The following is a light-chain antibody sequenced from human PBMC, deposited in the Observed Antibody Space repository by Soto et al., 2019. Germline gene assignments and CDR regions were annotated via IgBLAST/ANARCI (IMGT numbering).Light chain of an antibody. V-gene: IGLV2-14*04. J-gene: IGLJ1*01. Sequence: ISISCTGTSSDVGGYNYVSWYQQHPGKAPKLMIYDVSNRPSGVSNRFSGSKSGNTASLTISGLQAEDEADYYCSSYTSSSTLCVFGTGTKVTVL. CDR3: SSYTSSSTLCV. CDR2: DVS. CDR1: SSDVGGYNY.